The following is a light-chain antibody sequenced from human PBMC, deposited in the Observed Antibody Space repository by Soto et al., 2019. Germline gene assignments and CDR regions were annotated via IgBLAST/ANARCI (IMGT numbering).Light chain of an antibody. CDR3: SSYTSSSTYV. CDR2: EVS. Sequence: QSVLTQPASVSGSPGQSVAISCTGTSSDVGAYNYISWYQQHPGKAPKLLLSEVSSRPSGVSDRFSGSKSGNTASLTISGLQAEDEADYYCSSYTSSSTYVFGTGTKVTVL. V-gene: IGLV2-14*01. CDR1: SSDVGAYNY. J-gene: IGLJ1*01.